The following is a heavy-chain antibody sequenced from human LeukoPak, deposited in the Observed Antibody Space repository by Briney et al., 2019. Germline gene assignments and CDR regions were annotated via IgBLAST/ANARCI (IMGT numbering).Heavy chain of an antibody. Sequence: GASVKVSCKASGYTFTSYGISWVRQAPGQGLEWMGWISAYNGNTNYAQKLQGRVTMTTDTSTSTAYMELRSLRSDDTAVYYCARVEVLWFGEDNWFDPWAREPWSPSPQ. CDR1: GYTFTSYG. V-gene: IGHV1-18*01. CDR3: ARVEVLWFGEDNWFDP. J-gene: IGHJ5*02. CDR2: ISAYNGNT. D-gene: IGHD3-10*01.